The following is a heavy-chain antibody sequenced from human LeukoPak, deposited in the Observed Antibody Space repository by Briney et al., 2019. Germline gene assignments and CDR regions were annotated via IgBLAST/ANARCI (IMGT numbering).Heavy chain of an antibody. D-gene: IGHD6-25*01. Sequence: PSETLSLTCTVSGGSVSSSSYYWGWIRQPPGKGLEWIGSIYYSGSTNYNPSLKSRVTISVDTSKNQFSLKLSSVTAADTAVYYCARLPWYEQRAFDIWGQGTMVTVSS. CDR3: ARLPWYEQRAFDI. CDR2: IYYSGST. V-gene: IGHV4-39*07. CDR1: GGSVSSSSYY. J-gene: IGHJ3*02.